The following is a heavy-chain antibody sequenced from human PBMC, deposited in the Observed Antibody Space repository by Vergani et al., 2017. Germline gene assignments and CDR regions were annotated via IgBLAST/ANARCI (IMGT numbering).Heavy chain of an antibody. Sequence: EVQLVESGGGLVQPGGSLRLSCAASGFSLSRFWMSWVRQAPEKGLEWVAHISPDGSATSYVDSVKGRFTISRDNAKNSLYLQMNSLRAEDTAVYYCARDLFYYDSSRYYSGFFDYWGQGTLVTVSS. D-gene: IGHD3-22*01. V-gene: IGHV3-7*01. J-gene: IGHJ4*02. CDR3: ARDLFYYDSSRYYSGFFDY. CDR1: GFSLSRFW. CDR2: ISPDGSAT.